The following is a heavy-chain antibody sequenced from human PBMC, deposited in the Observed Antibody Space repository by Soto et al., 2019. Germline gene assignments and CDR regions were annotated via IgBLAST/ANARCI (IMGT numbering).Heavy chain of an antibody. CDR2: TYYRSNWRH. D-gene: IGHD6-19*01. CDR1: GDSVSSNTAA. J-gene: IGHJ4*02. Sequence: SQTLSLTCAISGDSVSSNTAAWNWIRSSPSRGLEWLGRTYYRSNWRHDYAVSVKSRITVNPDTSKNHSSLQLNSVTPDGTAVYYCARGVAGSGFDLWGQGTLVTVSS. CDR3: ARGVAGSGFDL. V-gene: IGHV6-1*01.